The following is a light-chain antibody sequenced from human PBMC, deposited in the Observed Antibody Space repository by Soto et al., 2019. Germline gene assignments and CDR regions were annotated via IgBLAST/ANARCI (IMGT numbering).Light chain of an antibody. Sequence: QSALTQPASVSGSPGQSITMSCTGTSSDVGAYNLVSWYQQHPGKAPKVMIYEVSKRPSGVSNRFSGSKSDNTASLTISGLQAEDEADYFCCSYAGSSTLVFGGGTKLTVL. J-gene: IGLJ3*02. CDR2: EVS. CDR3: CSYAGSSTLV. V-gene: IGLV2-23*02. CDR1: SSDVGAYNL.